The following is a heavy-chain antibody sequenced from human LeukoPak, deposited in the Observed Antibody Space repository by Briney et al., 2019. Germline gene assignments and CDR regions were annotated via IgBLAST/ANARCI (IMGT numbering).Heavy chain of an antibody. CDR1: GFTFSNYA. D-gene: IGHD6-25*01. Sequence: PGGSLRLSCAASGFTFSNYAMSWVRQAPGKGLEWVSSSGSGGGTYYADSVKGRFTISRDNSANPLYLQMSSLTTEDTALYYGAKGSMRQRLSDWGQGTLVAVSS. J-gene: IGHJ4*02. V-gene: IGHV3-23*01. CDR3: AKGSMRQRLSD. CDR2: SGSGGGT.